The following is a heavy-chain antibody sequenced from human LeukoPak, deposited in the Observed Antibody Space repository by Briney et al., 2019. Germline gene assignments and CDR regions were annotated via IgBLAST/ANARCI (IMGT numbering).Heavy chain of an antibody. D-gene: IGHD3-22*01. V-gene: IGHV3-9*01. J-gene: IGHJ4*02. Sequence: AGRSLRLSRAASGFTFDDYAMHWVRQAPGKGLEWVSGISWNSGSIGYADSVKGRFTISRDNAKNSLYLQMNSLRAEDTALYYCAKASGYYDSSGYYGRGTTGFDYWGQGTLVTVSS. CDR3: AKASGYYDSSGYYGRGTTGFDY. CDR1: GFTFDDYA. CDR2: ISWNSGSI.